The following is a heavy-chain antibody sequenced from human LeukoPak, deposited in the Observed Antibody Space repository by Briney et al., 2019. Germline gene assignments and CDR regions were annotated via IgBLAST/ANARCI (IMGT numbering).Heavy chain of an antibody. Sequence: NPSETLSLTCTVSGGSISSSSYYWGWIRQPPGKGLEWIGSIYYSGSTNYNPSLKSRVTISVDTSKNQFSLKLSSVTAADTAVYYCARVNVGSEFGELFDYWGQGTLVTVSS. J-gene: IGHJ4*02. CDR1: GGSISSSSYY. V-gene: IGHV4-39*07. CDR3: ARVNVGSEFGELFDY. CDR2: IYYSGST. D-gene: IGHD3-10*01.